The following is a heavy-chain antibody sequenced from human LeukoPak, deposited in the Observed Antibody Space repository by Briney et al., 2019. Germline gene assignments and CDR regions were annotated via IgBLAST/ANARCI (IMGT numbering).Heavy chain of an antibody. J-gene: IGHJ4*02. CDR3: ARNYYGSGSYYSHFDY. D-gene: IGHD3-10*01. Sequence: SQTLSLTCAISGDSVSSNSATWNWIRQSPSRGLEWLGRTYYRTNWDNDYAVSVRSRITVNPDTSRNQFSLPLNSVTPEDTAVYYCARNYYGSGSYYSHFDYWGQGTLVTVSS. V-gene: IGHV6-1*01. CDR1: GDSVSSNSAT. CDR2: TYYRTNWDN.